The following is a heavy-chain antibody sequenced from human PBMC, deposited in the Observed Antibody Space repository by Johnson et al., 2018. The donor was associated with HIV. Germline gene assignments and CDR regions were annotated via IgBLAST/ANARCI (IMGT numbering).Heavy chain of an antibody. CDR1: GFSFSSYG. Sequence: VQLVESGGGVVQPGKSLRLSCVASGFSFSSYGMHWVRQAPGKGLEWVSGVSGRGGSTYYADSVKGRFTISRDNSKNTLYLQMNNVKIEDTAVYYCATVMSSTMTIVGIIWGQGTMVTVSS. CDR3: ATVMSSTMTIVGII. CDR2: VSGRGGST. D-gene: IGHD3-22*01. J-gene: IGHJ3*02. V-gene: IGHV3-23*04.